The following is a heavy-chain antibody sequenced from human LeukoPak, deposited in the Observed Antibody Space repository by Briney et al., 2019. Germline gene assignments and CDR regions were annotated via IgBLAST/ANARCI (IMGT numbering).Heavy chain of an antibody. D-gene: IGHD7-27*01. J-gene: IGHJ5*02. CDR1: GGSISSYY. CDR2: INHSGST. CDR3: ARPDWGFGWFDP. V-gene: IGHV4-34*01. Sequence: SETLSLTCTVSGGSISSYYWSWIRQPAGKGLEWIGEINHSGSTNYNPSLKSRVTISVATSKHQFSLRQSSVTAADTAVYYCARPDWGFGWFDPWGQGTLVTVSS.